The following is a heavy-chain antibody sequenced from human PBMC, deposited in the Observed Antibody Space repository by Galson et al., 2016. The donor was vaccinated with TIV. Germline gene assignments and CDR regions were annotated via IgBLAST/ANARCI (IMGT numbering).Heavy chain of an antibody. V-gene: IGHV1-2*02. J-gene: IGHJ4*02. CDR3: ARDLSTDTTTPFDY. CDR1: GYSFTGNY. Sequence: SVKVSCKASGYSFTGNYIHWVRQAPEQGLEWMGWINPTSGDTNYQKRFQDRVTMTRDTSITTVYMDLNRLTSDDTAAYYCARDLSTDTTTPFDYWGQGTLVTV. D-gene: IGHD4-17*01. CDR2: INPTSGDT.